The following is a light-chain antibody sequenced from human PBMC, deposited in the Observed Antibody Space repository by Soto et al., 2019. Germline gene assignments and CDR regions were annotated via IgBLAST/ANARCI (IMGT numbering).Light chain of an antibody. J-gene: IGKJ1*01. CDR1: QSVSSD. CDR2: GAS. V-gene: IGKV3-15*01. CDR3: QQYNNWPRT. Sequence: DIVMTQSPATLSVAPGERATLSCRASQSVSSDLAWYHQKPGQAPRLLIHGASTRATGIPARFSGSGSGTEFTLTINSLQSEDFAVYYCQQYNNWPRTFGQGTKVDIK.